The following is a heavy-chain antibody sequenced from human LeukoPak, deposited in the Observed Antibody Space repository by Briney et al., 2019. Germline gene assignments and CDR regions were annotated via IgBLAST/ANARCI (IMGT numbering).Heavy chain of an antibody. CDR2: IIPILGIA. D-gene: IGHD6-19*01. CDR3: AKDEESSGWYRGMY. V-gene: IGHV1-69*04. J-gene: IGHJ4*02. CDR1: GGTFSSYA. Sequence: SVKVSCKASGGTFSSYAISWVRQAPGQGLEWMGRIIPILGIANYAQKFQGRVTITADKSTSTAYMELSSLRSEDTAVYYCAKDEESSGWYRGMYWGQGTLVTVSS.